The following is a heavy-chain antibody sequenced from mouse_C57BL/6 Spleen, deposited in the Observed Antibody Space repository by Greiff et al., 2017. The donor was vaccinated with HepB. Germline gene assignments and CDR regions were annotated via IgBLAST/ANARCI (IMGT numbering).Heavy chain of an antibody. Sequence: QVQLQQPGAELVRPGTSVKLSCKASGYTFTSYWMHWVKQRPGQGLEWIGVIDPSDSYTNYNQKFKGKATLTVDTSSSTAYMQLSSLTAEDSAVYYCARRYEGENYFDYWGQGTTLTVSS. CDR3: ARRYEGENYFDY. V-gene: IGHV1-59*01. D-gene: IGHD1-1*01. CDR1: GYTFTSYW. CDR2: IDPSDSYT. J-gene: IGHJ2*01.